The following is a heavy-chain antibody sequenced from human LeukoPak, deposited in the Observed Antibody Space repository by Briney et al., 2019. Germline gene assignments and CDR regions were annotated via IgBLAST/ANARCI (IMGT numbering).Heavy chain of an antibody. J-gene: IGHJ5*02. CDR2: IKQDGSEK. D-gene: IGHD6-19*01. CDR3: ARQGGWLTSTWFDP. CDR1: GFAITDHH. V-gene: IGHV3-7*01. Sequence: PGGSLRLSCAASGFAITDHHMDWVRQAPGKGLEWVANIKQDGSEKYYVDSVKGRFTISRDNAKNSLYLQMNSLRAEDTAVYYCARQGGWLTSTWFDPWGQGTLVTVSS.